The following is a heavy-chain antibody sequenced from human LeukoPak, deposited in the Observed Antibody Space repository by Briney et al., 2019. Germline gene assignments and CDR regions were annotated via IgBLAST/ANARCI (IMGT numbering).Heavy chain of an antibody. J-gene: IGHJ5*02. Sequence: SETLSLTCTVSGGSILDSTYSWAWIRQPPGKGLEWIATIFYNGNTHYNPSLKSRVTMSVDTVKNQFSLNLNSVTAADTAVYYCARQSSGYYYGWFDPWGQGTLVTVSS. CDR3: ARQSSGYYYGWFDP. CDR2: IFYNGNT. D-gene: IGHD3-22*01. CDR1: GGSILDSTYS. V-gene: IGHV4-39*01.